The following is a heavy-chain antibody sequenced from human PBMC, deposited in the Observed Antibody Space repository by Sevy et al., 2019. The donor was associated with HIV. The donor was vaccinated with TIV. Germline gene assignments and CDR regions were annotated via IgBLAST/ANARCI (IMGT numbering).Heavy chain of an antibody. CDR2: ISGSGGST. Sequence: GGCLRLSCAASGFTFSSYAMSWVRQAPGKGLEWVSAISGSGGSTYYADSVKGRFTISRDNSKNTLYLQMNSLRAEDTTVYISAKVGKNFWSGDDAFDIWGQGTMVTVSS. V-gene: IGHV3-23*01. CDR1: GFTFSSYA. D-gene: IGHD3-3*01. CDR3: AKVGKNFWSGDDAFDI. J-gene: IGHJ3*02.